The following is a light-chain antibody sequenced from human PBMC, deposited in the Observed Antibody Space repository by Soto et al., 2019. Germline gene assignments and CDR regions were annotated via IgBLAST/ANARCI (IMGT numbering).Light chain of an antibody. J-gene: IGKJ1*01. Sequence: DIQITQSPSSLSASVGDRVTITCRASQGISSYLAWYQQKPGKVPKVLIYAASTLHSGVPSRFSGSGSGTEFTLTISNVQPEDVATYYGQKYYSAPETFGQGTKVEIK. V-gene: IGKV1-27*01. CDR2: AAS. CDR1: QGISSY. CDR3: QKYYSAPET.